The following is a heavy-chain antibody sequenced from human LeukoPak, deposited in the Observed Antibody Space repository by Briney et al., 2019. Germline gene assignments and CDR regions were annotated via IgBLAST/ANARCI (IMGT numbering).Heavy chain of an antibody. CDR3: AGLMLRFLEWPSPGAFDI. CDR1: GGTFSSYA. CDR2: IIPIFGTA. D-gene: IGHD3-3*01. J-gene: IGHJ3*02. Sequence: ASVKVSCKASGGTFSSYAISWVRQAPGQGLEWMGGIIPIFGTANYAQKFQGRVTITTDESTSTAYMELSSLRSEDTAVYYCAGLMLRFLEWPSPGAFDIWGQGTMVTVSS. V-gene: IGHV1-69*05.